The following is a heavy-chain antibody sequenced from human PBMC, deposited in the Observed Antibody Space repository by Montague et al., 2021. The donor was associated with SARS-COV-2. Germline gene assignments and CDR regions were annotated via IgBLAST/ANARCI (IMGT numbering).Heavy chain of an antibody. D-gene: IGHD2-15*01. CDR2: LKENGSEK. Sequence: SLRLSCAASGLTFTSYWMAWVRQAPGKGLEWVASLKENGSEKYILDSVKGRFTISRDNAKDSLYLQMNSLRAEDTAVYYCARGPRVVAATLWFDPWGQGTQVTVSS. CDR1: GLTFTSYW. J-gene: IGHJ5*02. CDR3: ARGPRVVAATLWFDP. V-gene: IGHV3-7*04.